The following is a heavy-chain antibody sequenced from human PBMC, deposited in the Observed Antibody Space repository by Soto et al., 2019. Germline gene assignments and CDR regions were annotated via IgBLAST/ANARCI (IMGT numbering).Heavy chain of an antibody. V-gene: IGHV1-46*03. Sequence: ASVKVSCKASGYTFTSYYMHWVRQAPGQGLEWMGIINPSGGSTSYAQKFQGRVTMTRDTSTSTVYMELSSLRSEDTAVYYCARGKSDSCGYSGYSSIDQFDDWGQGTLVTVSS. CDR2: INPSGGST. D-gene: IGHD5-12*01. CDR1: GYTFTSYY. CDR3: ARGKSDSCGYSGYSSIDQFDD. J-gene: IGHJ4*02.